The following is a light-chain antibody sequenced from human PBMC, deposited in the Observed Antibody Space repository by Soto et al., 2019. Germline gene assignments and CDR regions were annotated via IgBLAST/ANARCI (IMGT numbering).Light chain of an antibody. J-gene: IGLJ2*01. CDR3: QTWGTGIQVV. CDR2: LNSDGSH. V-gene: IGLV4-69*01. CDR1: SGHSSYA. Sequence: QTVVTQSPSASASLGASVKLTCTLSSGHSSYAIAWHQQQPEKGPRYLMKLNSDGSHSKGDGIPDRFSGSSSGAERYLTISSLQSEDEADYYCQTWGTGIQVVFGEGTKLTVL.